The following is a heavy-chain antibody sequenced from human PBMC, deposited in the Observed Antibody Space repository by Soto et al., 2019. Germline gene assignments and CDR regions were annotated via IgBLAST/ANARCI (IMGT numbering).Heavy chain of an antibody. V-gene: IGHV1-18*01. CDR2: ISAYNGNT. CDR1: GYTFTSYG. CDR3: ARDTGYCSGGSCHLVYYFDY. D-gene: IGHD2-15*01. Sequence: ASAKVSCKASGYTFTSYGISWVRQAPGQGLEWMGWISAYNGNTNYAQKLQGRVTMTTDTSTSTAYMELRSLRSDDTAVYYCARDTGYCSGGSCHLVYYFDYWGQGTLVTVSS. J-gene: IGHJ4*02.